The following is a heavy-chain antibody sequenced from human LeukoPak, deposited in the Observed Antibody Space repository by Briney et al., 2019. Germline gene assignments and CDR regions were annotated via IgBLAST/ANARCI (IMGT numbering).Heavy chain of an antibody. CDR3: TRDQGWELPKAYYYYYYMDV. D-gene: IGHD1-26*01. CDR2: IKSKTDGGTT. Sequence: PGGSLRLSCAASGFTFSNAWMSWVRQAPGKGLEWVGRIKSKTDGGTTDYAAPVKGRFTISRDDSKNTLYLQMNSLKTEDTAVYYCTRDQGWELPKAYYYYYYMDVWGKGTTVTVSS. J-gene: IGHJ6*03. CDR1: GFTFSNAW. V-gene: IGHV3-15*01.